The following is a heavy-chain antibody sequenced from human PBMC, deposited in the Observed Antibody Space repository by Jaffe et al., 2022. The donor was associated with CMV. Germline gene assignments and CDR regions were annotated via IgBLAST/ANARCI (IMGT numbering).Heavy chain of an antibody. CDR2: ISAYNGNT. CDR1: GYTFTSYG. V-gene: IGHV1-18*01. D-gene: IGHD3-9*01. CDR3: ARAPLRYFDWLLQPGMDV. J-gene: IGHJ6*02. Sequence: QVQLVQSGAEVKKPGASVKVSCKASGYTFTSYGISWVRQAPGQGLEWMGWISAYNGNTNYAQKLQGRVTMTTDTSTSTAYMELRSLRSDDTAVYYCARAPLRYFDWLLQPGMDVWGQGTTVTVSS.